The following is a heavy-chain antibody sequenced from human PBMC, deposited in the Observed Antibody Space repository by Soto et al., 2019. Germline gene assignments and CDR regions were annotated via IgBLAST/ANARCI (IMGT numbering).Heavy chain of an antibody. CDR2: ITGGNT. V-gene: IGHV3-23*01. J-gene: IGHJ4*02. CDR3: AKDKERGGYDSDFDS. Sequence: EVQLLESGGGLIQPGGSLRLSCAASGFTLGTYGMGWVRQAPGKGLEWVSTITGGNTYYAASVKGRFTISRDNSKNTLYLQMSNRRAEDTALYYCAKDKERGGYDSDFDSWGQVTLVTVSS. CDR1: GFTLGTYG. D-gene: IGHD3-3*01.